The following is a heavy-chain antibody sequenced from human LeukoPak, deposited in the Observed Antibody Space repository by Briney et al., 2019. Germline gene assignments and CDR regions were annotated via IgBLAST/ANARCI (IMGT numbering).Heavy chain of an antibody. CDR2: IYYSGST. CDR1: GSSISSYY. D-gene: IGHD6-6*01. Sequence: SETLSLTCTVSGSSISSYYWSWIRQPPGKGLEWIGYIYYSGSTNYNPSLKSRVTISVDTSKNQFSLKLSSVTAADTAVCYCARIAAQVYYFDYWGQGTLVTVSP. V-gene: IGHV4-59*01. J-gene: IGHJ4*02. CDR3: ARIAAQVYYFDY.